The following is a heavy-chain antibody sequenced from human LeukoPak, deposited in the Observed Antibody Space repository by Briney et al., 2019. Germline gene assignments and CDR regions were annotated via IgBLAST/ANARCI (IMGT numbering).Heavy chain of an antibody. J-gene: IGHJ3*02. CDR1: SGSISSYY. CDR3: ARGIAAASERAFDI. V-gene: IGHV4-4*07. CDR2: IYSSGGT. D-gene: IGHD6-13*01. Sequence: SETLSLTCTVSSGSISSYYWSWIRQPAGKGLEWIGRIYSSGGTDYNPSLKSRVTMSVDTSKNQFSLKLRSVTAADTAVYYCARGIAAASERAFDIWGQGTMVTVSS.